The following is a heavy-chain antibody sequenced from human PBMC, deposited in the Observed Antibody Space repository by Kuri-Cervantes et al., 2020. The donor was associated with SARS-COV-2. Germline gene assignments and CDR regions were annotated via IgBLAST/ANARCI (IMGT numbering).Heavy chain of an antibody. V-gene: IGHV1-46*01. CDR1: GYSFSDHY. Sequence: ASVKVSCKAFGYSFSDHYMYWVRQAPGQGLEWMGIINPSGSGTRYPQRFQDRISMTTDTSTSTAYMELRSLRSDDTAVYYCAGVDLWFGELYLDYWGQGTLVTVSS. CDR2: INPSGSGT. D-gene: IGHD3-10*01. CDR3: AGVDLWFGELYLDY. J-gene: IGHJ4*02.